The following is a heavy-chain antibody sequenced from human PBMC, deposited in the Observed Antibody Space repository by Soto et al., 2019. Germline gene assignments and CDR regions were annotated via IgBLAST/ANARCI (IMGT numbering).Heavy chain of an antibody. V-gene: IGHV1-18*01. D-gene: IGHD5-18*01. CDR3: ARVALGYSYDELDY. J-gene: IGHJ4*02. CDR2: ISAYNGNT. CDR1: GYTFTSYG. Sequence: ASVKVSCKASGYTFTSYGISWVRQAPGQGLEWMGWISAYNGNTNYAQKLQGRVTMTTDTSTSTAYMELRSLRSDDTAVYYCARVALGYSYDELDYWGQGTLVTVSS.